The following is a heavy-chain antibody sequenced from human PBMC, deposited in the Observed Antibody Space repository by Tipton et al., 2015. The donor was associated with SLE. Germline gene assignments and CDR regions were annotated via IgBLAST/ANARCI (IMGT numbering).Heavy chain of an antibody. Sequence: LRLSCEVYGVSFSGYYWSWIRQSPGKGLEWIGEINDAEGTKYNPSLESRVTMSIDTTKNRFSLNMNSVTAADTAVYYCARGFRPYYFDPWGQGTLVTVSS. CDR1: GVSFSGYY. J-gene: IGHJ4*02. CDR2: INDAEGT. CDR3: ARGFRPYYFDP. V-gene: IGHV4-34*01. D-gene: IGHD2-21*01.